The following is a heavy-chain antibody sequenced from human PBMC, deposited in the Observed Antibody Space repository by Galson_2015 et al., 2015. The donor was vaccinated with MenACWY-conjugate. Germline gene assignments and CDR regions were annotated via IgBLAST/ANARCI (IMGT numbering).Heavy chain of an antibody. CDR1: GGSISSYY. D-gene: IGHD2-2*01. V-gene: IGHV4-59*01. CDR3: ARGDVLVPTAPYY. J-gene: IGHJ4*02. Sequence: ETLSLTSTVSGGSISSYYWNWIRQPPGKGLEWIGYVYYSGVTKYNPSLKSRVTISVDTSENQFSLKLSSVTAADTAVYYCARGDVLVPTAPYYWGQGTLVTVSS. CDR2: VYYSGVT.